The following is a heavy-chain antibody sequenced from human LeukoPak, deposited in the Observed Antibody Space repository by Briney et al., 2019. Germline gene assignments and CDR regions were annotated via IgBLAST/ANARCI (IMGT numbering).Heavy chain of an antibody. Sequence: SETLSLTCAVYGGSFSGYYWSWIRQPPGKGLEWIGEINHSGSTNYNPSLKSRVTISVDTSKNQFSLKLSSVTAADTAVYYCASLRLLRHFDWLPSDYYYGMDVWGQGTTVTVSS. CDR3: ASLRLLRHFDWLPSDYYYGMDV. V-gene: IGHV4-34*01. J-gene: IGHJ6*02. CDR2: INHSGST. D-gene: IGHD3-9*01. CDR1: GGSFSGYY.